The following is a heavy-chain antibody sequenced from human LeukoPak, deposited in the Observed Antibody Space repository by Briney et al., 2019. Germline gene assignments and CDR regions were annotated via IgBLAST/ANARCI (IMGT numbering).Heavy chain of an antibody. J-gene: IGHJ4*02. Sequence: GGSLRLSCAASGFTFHSYWMHWVRQAPGKGLVWASRIDNDGGSTTYADSVKGRFTISRDNAKNTLYLQMNSLRAEDTAVYYCVRERSGWLFDYWGQGTLVTVSS. D-gene: IGHD6-19*01. CDR3: VRERSGWLFDY. CDR2: IDNDGGST. V-gene: IGHV3-74*01. CDR1: GFTFHSYW.